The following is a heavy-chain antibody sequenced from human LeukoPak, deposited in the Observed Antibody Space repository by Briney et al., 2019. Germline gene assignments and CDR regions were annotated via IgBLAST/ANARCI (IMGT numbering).Heavy chain of an antibody. Sequence: GGSLRLSCAASGFTFSSYAMSWVRQAPGKGLEWVSAISGSGGSTYYADSVKGRFTISRDNSKNALYLQMNSLRAEDTAVYYCAKDRFPADWNETPYLDYWGQGTLVTVSS. J-gene: IGHJ4*02. CDR1: GFTFSSYA. D-gene: IGHD1-1*01. CDR3: AKDRFPADWNETPYLDY. CDR2: ISGSGGST. V-gene: IGHV3-23*01.